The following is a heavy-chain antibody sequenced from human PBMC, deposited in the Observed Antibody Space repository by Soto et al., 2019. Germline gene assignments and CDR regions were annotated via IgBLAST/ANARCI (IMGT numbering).Heavy chain of an antibody. V-gene: IGHV3-23*01. D-gene: IGHD4-17*01. CDR1: GGTFSNYA. CDR3: ARGYDDYGGNYAFDI. Sequence: PGGSLRLSCASSGGTFSNYAMSWVRQAPGKGLEWVSTISGSGGSTYYVDSVKGRFTISRDNSKNTLYLQMNSLRAEDTAVYYCARGYDDYGGNYAFDIWGQGTMVTVSS. J-gene: IGHJ3*02. CDR2: ISGSGGST.